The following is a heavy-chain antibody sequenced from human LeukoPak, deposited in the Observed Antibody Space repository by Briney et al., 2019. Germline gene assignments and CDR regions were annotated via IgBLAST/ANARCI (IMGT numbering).Heavy chain of an antibody. J-gene: IGHJ5*02. CDR1: GYTFTGYY. CDR2: INPNSGDA. D-gene: IGHD6-13*01. Sequence: ASVKVSCKTSGYTFTGYYMHWVRQAPGQGLQWMGWINPNSGDANYAQKFQDRVTMTRDTSISTAYMELSRLRSDDTAVYYCARGPAAGALYSWFDPWGQGTLVTVSS. CDR3: ARGPAAGALYSWFDP. V-gene: IGHV1-2*02.